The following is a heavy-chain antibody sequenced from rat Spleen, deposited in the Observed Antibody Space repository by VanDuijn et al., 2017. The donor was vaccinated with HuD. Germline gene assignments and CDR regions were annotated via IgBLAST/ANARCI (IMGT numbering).Heavy chain of an antibody. D-gene: IGHD1-12*02. V-gene: IGHV5-20*01. CDR3: ARHEYYDGSYYHYFDY. Sequence: EVQLVESDGGLVQPGRSLKLSCAASGFTFSDYYMAWVRQAPTKGLEWVASISYDGGSTYYRDSVKGRFTVSRDNARSSLYLQMDSLRSEDTATYYCARHEYYDGSYYHYFDYWGQGVMVTVSS. CDR1: GFTFSDYY. J-gene: IGHJ2*01. CDR2: ISYDGGST.